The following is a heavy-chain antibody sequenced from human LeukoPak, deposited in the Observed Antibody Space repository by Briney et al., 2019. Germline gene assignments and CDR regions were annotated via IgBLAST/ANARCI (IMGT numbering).Heavy chain of an antibody. D-gene: IGHD1-1*01. V-gene: IGHV5-51*01. J-gene: IGHJ4*02. CDR3: ARRPTGRNYYFDY. Sequence: GESLKISCKASGYSFTTYWIGWVRQRPGKGLEWMGIIYPGDSDTRYSPSFQGQVTISVDKSISTAYLQWTSLKASDTAMYYCARRPTGRNYYFDYWAREPWSPSLQ. CDR1: GYSFTTYW. CDR2: IYPGDSDT.